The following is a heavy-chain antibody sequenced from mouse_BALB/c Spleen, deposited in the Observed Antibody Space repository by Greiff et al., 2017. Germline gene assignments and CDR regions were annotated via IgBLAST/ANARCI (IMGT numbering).Heavy chain of an antibody. D-gene: IGHD2-3*01. J-gene: IGHJ2*01. Sequence: VQLQQSGPSLVQPSQSLSITCTVSGFSLTGYGVHWVRQTPGKGLEWLGVIWRGGSTDYNADFMSRLSITKDNSKSQVFFKMNSLQADDTAICYSAKREDGYYIIDYWGQGTTLTVSS. V-gene: IGHV2-5-1*01. CDR2: IWRGGST. CDR3: AKREDGYYIIDY. CDR1: GFSLTGYG.